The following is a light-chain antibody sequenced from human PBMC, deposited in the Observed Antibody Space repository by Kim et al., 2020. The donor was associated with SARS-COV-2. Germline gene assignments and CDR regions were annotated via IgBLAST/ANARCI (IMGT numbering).Light chain of an antibody. CDR2: HVS. Sequence: GHSVTISCTGGNSHIGKYNTVAWHQQHPGKTPKLILFHVSSRPSWISNRFSGSKSGNTASLTISGLQPDDEADYYCSSYISSTSLVFGGGTKVTVL. CDR3: SSYISSTSLV. J-gene: IGLJ2*01. V-gene: IGLV2-14*03. CDR1: NSHIGKYNT.